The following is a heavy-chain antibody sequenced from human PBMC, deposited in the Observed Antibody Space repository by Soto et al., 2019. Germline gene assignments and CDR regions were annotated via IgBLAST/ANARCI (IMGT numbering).Heavy chain of an antibody. D-gene: IGHD2-15*01. CDR1: GYTFTSYA. V-gene: IGHV1-3*01. CDR2: INAGNGNT. Sequence: ASVKVSCKASGYTFTSYAMHWVRQAPGQRLEWMGWINAGNGNTKYSQKFQGRVTITRDTSASTAYMELSRLRSDDTAVYYCARGEDIVVVVADNNFDYWGQGTLVTVSS. CDR3: ARGEDIVVVVADNNFDY. J-gene: IGHJ4*02.